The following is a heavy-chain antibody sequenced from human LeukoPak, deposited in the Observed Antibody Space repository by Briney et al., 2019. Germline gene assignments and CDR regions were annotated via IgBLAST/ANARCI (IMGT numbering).Heavy chain of an antibody. D-gene: IGHD3-16*01. CDR2: IYNCGTT. CDR1: GFTVSSNY. CDR3: ARVGGDYFDY. J-gene: IGHJ4*02. V-gene: IGHV3-53*05. Sequence: GGSLRLSCAASGFTVSSNYMSWVRQAPGKGLEWVSVIYNCGTTYYADSVKGRFAISRDNSKNTLYLQMNSLRAEDTAVYYCARVGGDYFDYWGQGTLVTVSS.